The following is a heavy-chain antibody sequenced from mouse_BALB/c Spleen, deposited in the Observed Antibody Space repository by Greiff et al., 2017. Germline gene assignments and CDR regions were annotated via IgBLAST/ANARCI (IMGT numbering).Heavy chain of an antibody. CDR1: GFSLTSYG. Sequence: VKLMESGPGLVAPSQSLSITCTVSGFSLTSYGVHWVRQPPGKGLEWLGVIWAGGSTNYNSALMSRLSISKDNSKSQVFLKMNSLQTDDTAMYYCARDPELGRGAMDYWGQGTSVTVSS. V-gene: IGHV2-9*02. J-gene: IGHJ4*01. CDR3: ARDPELGRGAMDY. CDR2: IWAGGST. D-gene: IGHD4-1*01.